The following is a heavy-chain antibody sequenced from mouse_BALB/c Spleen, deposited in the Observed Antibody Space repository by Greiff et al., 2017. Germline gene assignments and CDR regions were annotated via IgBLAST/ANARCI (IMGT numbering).Heavy chain of an antibody. J-gene: IGHJ2*01. D-gene: IGHD1-2*01. CDR2: IYRGDGDT. V-gene: IGHV1-80*01. Sequence: VKLQQSGAELVRPGSSVKISCKASGYAFSSYWMNWVKQRPGQGLEWIGQIYRGDGDTNYNGKFKGKATLTADKSSSTAYMQLSSLTSEDSAVYFCARSDYGPYYFDYWGQGTTLTVSS. CDR1: GYAFSSYW. CDR3: ARSDYGPYYFDY.